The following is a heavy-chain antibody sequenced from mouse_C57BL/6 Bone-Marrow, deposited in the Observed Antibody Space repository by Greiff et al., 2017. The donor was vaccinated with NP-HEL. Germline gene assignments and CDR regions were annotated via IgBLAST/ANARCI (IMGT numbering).Heavy chain of an antibody. CDR2: ISYDGSN. CDR3: ARADYYGSSLYYFDY. V-gene: IGHV3-6*01. CDR1: GYSITSGYY. D-gene: IGHD1-1*01. Sequence: VQLQQSGPGLVKPSQSLSLTCSVTGYSITSGYYWNWIRQFPGNKLEWMGYISYDGSNNYNPSLKNRISITRDTSKNQFFLKLNSVTTEDTATYYCARADYYGSSLYYFDYWGQGTTLTVSS. J-gene: IGHJ2*01.